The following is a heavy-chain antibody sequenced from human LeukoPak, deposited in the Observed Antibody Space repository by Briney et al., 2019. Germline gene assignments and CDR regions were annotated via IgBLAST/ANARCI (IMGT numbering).Heavy chain of an antibody. CDR3: ATDYGDYVGHVVPFDY. D-gene: IGHD4-17*01. CDR2: IYYSGST. Sequence: SETLSLTCTVSGGSISSSSYYWGGIRQPPGKGLEWIGSIYYSGSTYYNPSLKSRVTISVDTSKNQFSLKLSSVTAADTAVYYCATDYGDYVGHVVPFDYWGQGTLVTVSS. V-gene: IGHV4-39*07. CDR1: GGSISSSSYY. J-gene: IGHJ4*02.